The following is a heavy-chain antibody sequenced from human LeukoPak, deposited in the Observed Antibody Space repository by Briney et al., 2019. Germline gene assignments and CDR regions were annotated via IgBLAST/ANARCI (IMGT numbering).Heavy chain of an antibody. V-gene: IGHV3-7*01. CDR2: IKQDRSEK. CDR3: GRDDGGYDIYHGMAV. J-gene: IGHJ6*04. D-gene: IGHD3-9*01. Sequence: PGGSLRLSCAASGFTFSSYRMSWVRQAPGKGLEWVSNIKQDRSEKYYVDSVKGRFTISRDNAKNSLYLQMNSLRAEDTAVYYCGRDDGGYDIYHGMAVWRKEPTDTVP. CDR1: GFTFSSYR.